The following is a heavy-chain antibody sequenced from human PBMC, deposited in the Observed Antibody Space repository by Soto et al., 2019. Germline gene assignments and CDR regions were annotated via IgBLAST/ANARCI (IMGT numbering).Heavy chain of an antibody. CDR2: ISWNSGSI. CDR1: GFTFDDYA. V-gene: IGHV3-9*01. D-gene: IGHD6-13*01. Sequence: DVQLVESGGGLVQPGRSLRLSCAASGFTFDDYAMHWVRQAPGKGLEWVSGISWNSGSIGYADSVKGRFTISRDNAKNSLYLQMNSLRAEDTALYYCAKDRTAAGTGWFDPWGQGTLVTVSS. CDR3: AKDRTAAGTGWFDP. J-gene: IGHJ5*02.